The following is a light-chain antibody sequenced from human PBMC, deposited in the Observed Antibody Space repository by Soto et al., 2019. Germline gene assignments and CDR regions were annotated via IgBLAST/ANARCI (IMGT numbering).Light chain of an antibody. CDR2: GAS. V-gene: IGKV1-39*01. Sequence: DIQLTQSPSSLYASVGDRVTITCRASQGIRTFLNWYQHKPGEAPKYLIYGASVLQSGVPSRFSGSGSGTDFTLTITSLQPEDFATYYCQQSDSTPLTFGGGTKDENK. CDR1: QGIRTF. J-gene: IGKJ4*01. CDR3: QQSDSTPLT.